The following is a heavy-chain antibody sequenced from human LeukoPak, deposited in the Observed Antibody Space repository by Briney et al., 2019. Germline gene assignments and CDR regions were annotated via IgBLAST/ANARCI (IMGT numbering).Heavy chain of an antibody. Sequence: SQTLSPTCAISGDTVSRNTAAWNWIRQSPSRGLEWLGRTYHRSKWYNDYAVSVKSRITVNPDTSKNQFSLQLKSVTPEDTAVYFCARQEIEVDDAFDIWGQGTMVTVSS. CDR1: GDTVSRNTAA. CDR3: ARQEIEVDDAFDI. J-gene: IGHJ3*02. V-gene: IGHV6-1*01. CDR2: TYHRSKWYN. D-gene: IGHD3-22*01.